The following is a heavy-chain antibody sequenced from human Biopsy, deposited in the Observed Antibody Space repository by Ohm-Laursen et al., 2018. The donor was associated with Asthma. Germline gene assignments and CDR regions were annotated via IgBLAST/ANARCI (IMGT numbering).Heavy chain of an antibody. CDR3: ARHWSGNGWHDMYTWFDP. CDR1: GDSLRSTNY. V-gene: IGHV4-39*01. CDR2: VYHSGET. Sequence: SDTLSLTCTVSGDSLRSTNYWAWVRQPPGGRLEWIGSVYHSGETYYSSSLRSRLTMSVDTSRNQFSLRLTSVTAADTAVYFCARHWSGNGWHDMYTWFDPWGLGTLVTVSS. J-gene: IGHJ5*02. D-gene: IGHD1-1*01.